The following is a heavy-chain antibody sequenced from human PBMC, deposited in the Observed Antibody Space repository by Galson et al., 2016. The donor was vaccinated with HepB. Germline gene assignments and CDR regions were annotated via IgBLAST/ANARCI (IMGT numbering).Heavy chain of an antibody. CDR1: GFIFRRTG. CDR2: TSFDETNK. J-gene: IGHJ4*02. Sequence: SLRLSCAASGFIFRRTGMHWVRQAPGKGLEWVAGTSFDETNKHYADSVKGRFNISRDNSKNTLYLQMNSLTSEDTAVYYCAKDRELQYLDWSMPWYWGQGTLVTVSS. V-gene: IGHV3-30*18. D-gene: IGHD3-9*01. CDR3: AKDRELQYLDWSMPWY.